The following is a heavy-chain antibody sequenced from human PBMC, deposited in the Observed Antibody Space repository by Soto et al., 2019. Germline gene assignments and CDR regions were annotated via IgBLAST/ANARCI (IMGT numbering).Heavy chain of an antibody. CDR1: GFTFSSYD. J-gene: IGHJ3*02. CDR2: IGTAGDT. D-gene: IGHD3-22*01. V-gene: IGHV3-13*01. Sequence: GGSLRLSCAASGFTFSSYDMHWVRQATGKGLEWVSAIGTAGDTYYPGSVKGRFTISRENAKNSLYLQMNSLRAGDTAVYYCARERDSSLQTGDAFDIWGQGTMVT. CDR3: ARERDSSLQTGDAFDI.